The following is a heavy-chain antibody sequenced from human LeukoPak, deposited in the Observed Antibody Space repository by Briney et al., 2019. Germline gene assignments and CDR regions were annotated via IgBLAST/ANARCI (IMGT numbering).Heavy chain of an antibody. Sequence: PGGSLRLSCAASGFTFSSYEMNWVRQAPGKGLEWIGRSRNEINSYTTEYAACLKGRVSISRDASENSVNLDLNSLEAEATAMYYCARIVFGGFDVWGQGTMVTV. CDR2: SRNEINSYTT. V-gene: IGHV3-72*01. CDR3: ARIVFGGFDV. CDR1: GFTFSSYE. J-gene: IGHJ3*01. D-gene: IGHD3-3*01.